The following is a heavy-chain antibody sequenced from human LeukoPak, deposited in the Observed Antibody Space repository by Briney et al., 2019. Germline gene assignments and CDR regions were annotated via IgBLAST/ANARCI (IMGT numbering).Heavy chain of an antibody. CDR1: GFIASSNY. V-gene: IGHV3-53*01. D-gene: IGHD6-19*01. Sequence: GGSLRLTCVVSGFIASSNYMSWVRQAPGKGLEWISLIYSGGTTYYADSVKGRFTLSRDNSKNTLYLQMNSLRAEDTAVYYCAKDHVFYSGGWTPFFDYWGQGPRVPVSS. CDR2: IYSGGTT. J-gene: IGHJ4*02. CDR3: AKDHVFYSGGWTPFFDY.